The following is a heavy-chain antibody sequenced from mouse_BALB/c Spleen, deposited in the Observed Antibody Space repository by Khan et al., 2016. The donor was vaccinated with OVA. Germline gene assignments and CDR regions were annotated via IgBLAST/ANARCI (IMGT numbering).Heavy chain of an antibody. J-gene: IGHJ4*01. Sequence: QVQLKESGPGLVAPSQSLSITCSVSGFSLTDYDVSWIRQPPGKGLEWLGVIWGGGTTYYNSVLETRLSISKDNSKSRVFLNMNSLQTDDTAMYYCAKGVWSYFYAVDYGGQGTSVTVSS. V-gene: IGHV2-6-5*01. CDR1: GFSLTDYD. CDR2: IWGGGTT. CDR3: AKGVWSYFYAVDY. D-gene: IGHD2-10*02.